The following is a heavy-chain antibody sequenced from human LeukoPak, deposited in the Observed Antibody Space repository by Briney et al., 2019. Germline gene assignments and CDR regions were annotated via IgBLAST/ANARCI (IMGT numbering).Heavy chain of an antibody. CDR3: ARTQSTDRHGDYIPFDI. Sequence: SETLSLTCTVSGGSISSYYWSRIRQPPGKGLEWIEYIYYSGSTNYNPSLKSRVTISVDTSKNQFSLKLSSVTAADTAVCYCARTQSTDRHGDYIPFDIWGQGTMVTVSS. V-gene: IGHV4-59*01. J-gene: IGHJ3*02. CDR1: GGSISSYY. D-gene: IGHD4-17*01. CDR2: IYYSGST.